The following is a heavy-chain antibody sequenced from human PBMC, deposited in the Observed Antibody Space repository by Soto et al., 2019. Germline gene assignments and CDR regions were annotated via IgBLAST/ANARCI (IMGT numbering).Heavy chain of an antibody. Sequence: GGSLRLSCAASGFTFSSYSMNWVRQAPGKGLEWVSSISSSSSYIYYADSVKGRFTISRDNAKNSLYLQMNSLRAEDTAVYYCAGPLGVLRFLEWLSPPGDYYYGMDVWGQGTTVTVSS. V-gene: IGHV3-21*01. CDR1: GFTFSSYS. J-gene: IGHJ6*02. D-gene: IGHD3-3*01. CDR2: ISSSSSYI. CDR3: AGPLGVLRFLEWLSPPGDYYYGMDV.